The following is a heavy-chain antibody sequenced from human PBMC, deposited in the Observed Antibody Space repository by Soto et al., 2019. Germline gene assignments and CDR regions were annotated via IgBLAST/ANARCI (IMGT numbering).Heavy chain of an antibody. V-gene: IGHV2-5*01. CDR2: VYWNDER. J-gene: IGHJ4*02. CDR1: GFSLTTTGVG. D-gene: IGHD3-22*01. CDR3: AHYDSSGYFSHFDS. Sequence: QIAFQESGPTVVKPTQTLTLTCTFSGFSLTTTGVGVDWIRHAPGKALEWLAMVYWNDERRYSPSLKSRLTITQDTSKNQVVLTMTYMDPVDTATYFCAHYDSSGYFSHFDSWGQGTLVTVSS.